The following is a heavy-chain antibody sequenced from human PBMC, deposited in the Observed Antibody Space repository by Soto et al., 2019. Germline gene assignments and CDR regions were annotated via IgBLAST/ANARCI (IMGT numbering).Heavy chain of an antibody. Sequence: PGGSLRLSCAASGFTFSSYGMHWVRQAPGKGLEWVAVISYDGSNKYYADSVKGRFTISRDNSKNTLYLQMNSLRAEDTAVYYCAKGEYVYDILTGPTWWGQGTLVTVSS. CDR3: AKGEYVYDILTGPTW. V-gene: IGHV3-30*18. J-gene: IGHJ4*02. CDR2: ISYDGSNK. D-gene: IGHD3-9*01. CDR1: GFTFSSYG.